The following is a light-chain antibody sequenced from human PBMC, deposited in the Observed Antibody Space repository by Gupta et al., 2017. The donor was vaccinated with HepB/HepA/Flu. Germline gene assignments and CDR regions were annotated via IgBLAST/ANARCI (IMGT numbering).Light chain of an antibody. J-gene: IGKJ1*01. Sequence: VITQSPATLSVSPGERATHSCRASQSVNRNLAWYQQKAGQAPSLLIYDASTRATGFPARFSGSGSGTEFTLTISSLQSEDFAVYYCQQYNNWPRTFGQGTKVEIK. V-gene: IGKV3-15*01. CDR1: QSVNRN. CDR3: QQYNNWPRT. CDR2: DAS.